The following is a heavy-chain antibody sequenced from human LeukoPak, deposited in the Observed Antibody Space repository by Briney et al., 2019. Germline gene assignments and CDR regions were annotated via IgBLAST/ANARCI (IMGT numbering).Heavy chain of an antibody. V-gene: IGHV3-74*03. CDR3: ARGRVGQWLVDAFDI. CDR2: IESDGRRT. D-gene: IGHD6-19*01. CDR1: GFTFSSTW. Sequence: PGGSLRLSCAASGFTFSSTWMHWVRQVPGKELVWVARIESDGRRTTYAESVKGRFTISRDNAKNSLYLQMNSLRAEDTAVYYCARGRVGQWLVDAFDIWGQGTMVTVSS. J-gene: IGHJ3*02.